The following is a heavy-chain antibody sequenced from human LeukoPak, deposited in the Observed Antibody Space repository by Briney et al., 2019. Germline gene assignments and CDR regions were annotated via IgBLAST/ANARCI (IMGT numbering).Heavy chain of an antibody. D-gene: IGHD3-10*01. V-gene: IGHV3-7*01. CDR1: GFTFSSYW. CDR2: IREDGSKK. Sequence: PGGSLRLSCAASGFTFSSYWMNWVRQAPGKGLEWVAHIREDGSKKYYVDSVKGRFTISRDNAKNSLYLQMNSLRAEDTAVYYCARDLLWFGEAGDSYWGQGTLVTVSS. CDR3: ARDLLWFGEAGDSY. J-gene: IGHJ4*02.